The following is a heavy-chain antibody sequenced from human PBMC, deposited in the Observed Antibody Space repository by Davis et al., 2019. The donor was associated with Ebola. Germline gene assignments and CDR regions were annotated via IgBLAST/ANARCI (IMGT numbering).Heavy chain of an antibody. D-gene: IGHD6-19*01. CDR1: GGSITRYY. J-gene: IGHJ4*02. V-gene: IGHV4-59*12. CDR3: ARTTRASGWFLDY. CDR2: IYYSGST. Sequence: SETLSLTCTVSGGSITRYYWSCIPQPPGKGLEWIGYIYYSGSTNYNPSLKSRVTLSVDTSKNQFSLKLTSVTAADTAMYYCARTTRASGWFLDYWGQGSLVTVSS.